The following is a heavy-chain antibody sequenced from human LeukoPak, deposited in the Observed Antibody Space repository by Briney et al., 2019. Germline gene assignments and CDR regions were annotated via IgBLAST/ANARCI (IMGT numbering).Heavy chain of an antibody. CDR1: GLTVSSKY. J-gene: IGHJ4*02. Sequence: PGGSLRLSCAASGLTVSSKYMCWVRQAPGKGLEWVSVIYSDSSTYYADSVKGRFTISRDISKNTLYLQMSSLRAEDTGLYYCARVQGSGLFRWYWGQGTLVTVSS. CDR3: ARVQGSGLFRWY. V-gene: IGHV3-66*01. D-gene: IGHD2-15*01. CDR2: IYSDSST.